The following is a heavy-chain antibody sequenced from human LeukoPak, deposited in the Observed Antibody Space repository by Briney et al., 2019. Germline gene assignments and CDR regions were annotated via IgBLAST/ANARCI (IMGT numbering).Heavy chain of an antibody. Sequence: SQTLSLTCAVSGGSISSGGYSWSWIRQPPGKGLEWIGYIYHSGSTDYNPSLKSRVTISVDTSKNQFSLKLSSVTAADTAVYYCAREGIAVAGTLAFDYWGQGTLVTVSS. CDR1: GGSISSGGYS. V-gene: IGHV4-30-2*01. CDR3: AREGIAVAGTLAFDY. D-gene: IGHD6-19*01. J-gene: IGHJ4*02. CDR2: IYHSGST.